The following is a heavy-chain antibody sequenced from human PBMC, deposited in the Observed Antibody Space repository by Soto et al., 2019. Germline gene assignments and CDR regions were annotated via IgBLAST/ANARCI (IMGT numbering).Heavy chain of an antibody. J-gene: IGHJ4*02. D-gene: IGHD1-7*01. V-gene: IGHV3-30*03. CDR3: ARSNGNYLGLCY. CDR2: VSSDGSHI. Sequence: QVQLVESGGGVVQPGRSLRLSCAASGFTFSNYGMHWVRQAPGKGLGWVALVSSDGSHIYYADSVKGRFTISRDNSKNTLYLQMNSLRAEDTAVYYCARSNGNYLGLCYWGQGMMVTVSS. CDR1: GFTFSNYG.